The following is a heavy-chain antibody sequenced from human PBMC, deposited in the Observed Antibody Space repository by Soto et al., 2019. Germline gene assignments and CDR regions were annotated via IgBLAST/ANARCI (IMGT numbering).Heavy chain of an antibody. CDR1: GYTFTSYD. CDR3: ARGSPAVYYDCWIGGGYYYGMDV. V-gene: IGHV1-8*01. J-gene: IGHJ6*02. Sequence: QVQLVQSGAEVKKPGASVKVSCKASGYTFTSYDINWVRQATGQGLEWMGWMNPNSGNTGYAQKFKGRVTMTRNTSISTAYMELSSLRSEDTAVYYCARGSPAVYYDCWIGGGYYYGMDVWGQGTTVTVSS. CDR2: MNPNSGNT. D-gene: IGHD3-3*01.